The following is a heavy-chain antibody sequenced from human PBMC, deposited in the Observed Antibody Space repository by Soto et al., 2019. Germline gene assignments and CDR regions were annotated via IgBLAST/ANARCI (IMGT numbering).Heavy chain of an antibody. CDR3: ARAVSSATYYDCIGY. V-gene: IGHV3-33*01. Sequence: GSVRLSCEASGFDISTYGLHWVRQAPGKGLEWLAFIWYDGSNQHYAASVKGRFTISRDNSRNTLYLQMNNLRADDTAVYFCARAVSSATYYDCIGYWGRGTLVTV. J-gene: IGHJ4*02. CDR1: GFDISTYG. CDR2: IWYDGSNQ. D-gene: IGHD1-26*01.